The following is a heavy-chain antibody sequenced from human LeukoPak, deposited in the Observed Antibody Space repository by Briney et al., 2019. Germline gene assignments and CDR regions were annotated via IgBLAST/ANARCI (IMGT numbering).Heavy chain of an antibody. CDR1: GYSFTTYW. J-gene: IGHJ3*02. CDR3: ARPGYSYDYAFDI. CDR2: IYPGDSDT. V-gene: IGHV5-51*01. Sequence: GESLKVSCKGSGYSFTTYWIGWVRQMPGKGLEWMGIIYPGDSDTRYSPSFQGQVTISADKSISTAYLQWSSLKASDTAMYYCARPGYSYDYAFDIWGQGTMVTVSS. D-gene: IGHD5-18*01.